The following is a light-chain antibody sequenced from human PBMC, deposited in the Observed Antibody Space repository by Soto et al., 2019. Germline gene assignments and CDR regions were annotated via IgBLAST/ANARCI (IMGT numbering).Light chain of an antibody. CDR3: QQYNSYSEA. V-gene: IGKV1-17*01. J-gene: IGKJ1*01. CDR2: AAS. Sequence: QMTQSPSSLSASVGDRITIACRASRDIGSDLSWYQQKPGKAPKLLIYAASSLQSGVPSRFSGSGSGTEFTLTISSLQPDDFATYYCQQYNSYSEAFGQGTKVDIK. CDR1: RDIGSD.